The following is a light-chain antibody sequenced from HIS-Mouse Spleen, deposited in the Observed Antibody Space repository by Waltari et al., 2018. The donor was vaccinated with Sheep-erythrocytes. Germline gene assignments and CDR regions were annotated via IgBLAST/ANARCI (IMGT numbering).Light chain of an antibody. J-gene: IGLJ3*02. CDR3: SSYAGSNNWV. Sequence: QSALTQPASVSGSPGQSITISCTGTSSDVGSYNLVSWYQQHPGKAPKLLIYEGSKRPSGGSNRFSGSKSGNTASLTISGLQAEDEADYYCSSYAGSNNWVFGGGTKLTVL. CDR2: EGS. V-gene: IGLV2-23*01. CDR1: SSDVGSYNL.